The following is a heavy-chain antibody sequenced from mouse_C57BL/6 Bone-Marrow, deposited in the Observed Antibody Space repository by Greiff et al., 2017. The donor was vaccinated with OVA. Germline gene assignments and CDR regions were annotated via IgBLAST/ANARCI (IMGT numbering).Heavy chain of an antibody. V-gene: IGHV1-69*01. CDR2: IDPSDSYT. Sequence: QVQLQQPGAELVMPGASVKLSCKASGYTFTSYWMHWVKQRPGQGLEWIGEIDPSDSYTNYNQKFKGKSTLTVDKSSSTAYMQLSSLTSEDSAVYYCARGYCGSSYYFDYWGRGTTLTVSS. D-gene: IGHD1-1*01. CDR3: ARGYCGSSYYFDY. J-gene: IGHJ2*01. CDR1: GYTFTSYW.